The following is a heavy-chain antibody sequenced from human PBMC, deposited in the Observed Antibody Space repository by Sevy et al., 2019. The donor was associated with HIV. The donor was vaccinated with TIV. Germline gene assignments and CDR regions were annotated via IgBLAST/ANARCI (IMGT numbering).Heavy chain of an antibody. J-gene: IGHJ6*02. CDR3: ARGTGYSSFYYYYGMDV. CDR2: INHSGST. Sequence: SETLSLTCAVYGGSFSGYYWSWIRQPPGKGLEWIGEINHSGSTNYNPSLKSRVTISVDTSKNQFSLKLGSVTAADTAVYYCARGTGYSSFYYYYGMDVWGQGTTVTVSS. D-gene: IGHD6-13*01. V-gene: IGHV4-34*01. CDR1: GGSFSGYY.